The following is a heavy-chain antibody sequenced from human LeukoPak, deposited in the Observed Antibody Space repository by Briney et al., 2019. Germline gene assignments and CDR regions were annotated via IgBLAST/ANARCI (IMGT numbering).Heavy chain of an antibody. D-gene: IGHD6-13*01. Sequence: SETLSLTCTVSGGSITNYYWSWIRQPPGKGLEWIGYMYYSGGTNYNPSLKSRVTISVDTSKNQFSLELSSVTAADTAVYYCARHWETSSWYVDYWGQGTLVTVSS. CDR2: MYYSGGT. CDR1: GGSITNYY. J-gene: IGHJ4*02. CDR3: ARHWETSSWYVDY. V-gene: IGHV4-59*08.